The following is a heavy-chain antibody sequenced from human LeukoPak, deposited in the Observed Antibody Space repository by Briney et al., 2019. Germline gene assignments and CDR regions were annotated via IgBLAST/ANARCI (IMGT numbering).Heavy chain of an antibody. CDR3: ARGSYYYYYDSSGYEGTGFDY. D-gene: IGHD3-22*01. CDR2: INHSGST. J-gene: IGHJ4*02. V-gene: IGHV4-34*01. Sequence: PSETLSLTCAVYGGSFSGYYWSWIRQPPGKGLEWIGEINHSGSTDYNPSLKSRVTMSVDTSKNQFSLKVNSVTAADTAVYYCARGSYYYYYDSSGYEGTGFDYWGQGTLVTVSS. CDR1: GGSFSGYY.